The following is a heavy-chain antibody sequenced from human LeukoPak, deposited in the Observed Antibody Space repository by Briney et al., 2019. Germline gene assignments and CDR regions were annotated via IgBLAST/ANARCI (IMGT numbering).Heavy chain of an antibody. J-gene: IGHJ4*02. CDR1: GYTFSNYA. CDR2: INPGSGNT. V-gene: IGHV1-3*01. Sequence: GASVKVSCKASGYTFSNYAIHWVRQAPGQRLEWMTWINPGSGNTKYSQTFQDRVTITRDTSANTAYMELSSLRSEDTAVYYCARASLGYDSSGYYGDYWGQGTLVTVSS. D-gene: IGHD3-22*01. CDR3: ARASLGYDSSGYYGDY.